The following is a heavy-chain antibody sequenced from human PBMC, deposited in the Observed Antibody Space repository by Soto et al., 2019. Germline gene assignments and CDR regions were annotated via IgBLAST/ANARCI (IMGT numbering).Heavy chain of an antibody. Sequence: EVQLVESGGGLVTPGGSLRLSCEASGFTFTNAWMNWVRQAPGQGLEWVGRIRSNSDGGTTDYTAPVKGRFSISRDDSKNTLHLQMNSLKTEDTAVYYCSTTKAGTNTFGIWGQGTMVTVSS. CDR2: IRSNSDGGTT. V-gene: IGHV3-15*07. D-gene: IGHD1-7*01. CDR3: STTKAGTNTFGI. J-gene: IGHJ3*02. CDR1: GFTFTNAW.